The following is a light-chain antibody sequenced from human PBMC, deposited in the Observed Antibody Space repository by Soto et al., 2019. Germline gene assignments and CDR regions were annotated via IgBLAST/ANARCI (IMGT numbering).Light chain of an antibody. CDR3: QTWGTGIWV. Sequence: QPVLTQSPSASASLGASVKLTCTLSSGHSSYAIAWHQQQPEKGPRYLMKLNSDGSHSKGDGIPDRFSGSSSGAERSLTISSLQSGDEADYYCQTWGTGIWVFGGGTQLTVL. V-gene: IGLV4-69*01. J-gene: IGLJ2*01. CDR2: LNSDGSH. CDR1: SGHSSYA.